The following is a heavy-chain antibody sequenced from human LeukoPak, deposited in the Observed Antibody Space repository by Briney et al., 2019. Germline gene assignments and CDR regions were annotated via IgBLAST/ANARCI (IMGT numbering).Heavy chain of an antibody. D-gene: IGHD5-12*01. Sequence: PSETLSPTCTVSGASMSSYYWSWIRQPPGKGLEWIGYIYYSGSTNYNPSLKSRVTISVDTSKNQFSLKLSSVTAADTAVYYCARYTGGYDAFDIWGQGTMVTVSS. CDR1: GASMSSYY. CDR3: ARYTGGYDAFDI. V-gene: IGHV4-59*01. CDR2: IYYSGST. J-gene: IGHJ3*02.